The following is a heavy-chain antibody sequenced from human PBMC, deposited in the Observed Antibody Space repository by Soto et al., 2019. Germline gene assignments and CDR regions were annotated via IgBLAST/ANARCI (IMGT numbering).Heavy chain of an antibody. Sequence: AGGSLRLSCAASGFTFSSFEMNWVRQAPGKGLDWVSYISTSGGTTHYADSVKGRFTVSRDNTKDSLYLEMNRLRAEDTAVYYCARETPGGAAASDSWGQGTLVTVSS. CDR3: ARETPGGAAASDS. V-gene: IGHV3-48*03. D-gene: IGHD6-13*01. CDR2: ISTSGGTT. CDR1: GFTFSSFE. J-gene: IGHJ4*02.